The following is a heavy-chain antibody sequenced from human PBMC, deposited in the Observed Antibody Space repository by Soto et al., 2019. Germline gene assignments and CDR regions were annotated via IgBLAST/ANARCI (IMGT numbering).Heavy chain of an antibody. Sequence: QVQLQESGPGLVKPSETLSLTCTVSGGSISSYYWSWIRQPPGKGLEWIGYIYYSGSTNYNPSLKSRVTISVDTSKNQFSLKLSSVTAADTAVYYCARGGLMATLAFDFWGQGTMVTVSS. J-gene: IGHJ3*01. CDR3: ARGGLMATLAFDF. CDR2: IYYSGST. D-gene: IGHD3-16*01. CDR1: GGSISSYY. V-gene: IGHV4-59*01.